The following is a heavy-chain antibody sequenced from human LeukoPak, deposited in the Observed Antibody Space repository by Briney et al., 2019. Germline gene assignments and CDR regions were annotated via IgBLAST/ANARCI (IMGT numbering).Heavy chain of an antibody. J-gene: IGHJ6*03. D-gene: IGHD3-10*01. CDR1: GGSISSYY. Sequence: KASETLSLTCTVSGGSISSYYWSWIRQPPGKGLEWIGYIYYSGSTNYNPSLKSRVTISVDTSKNQFSLKLSSVTAADTAVYYCARDGGYYGSGSYTDYYYYYMDVWGKGTTVTISS. CDR2: IYYSGST. CDR3: ARDGGYYGSGSYTDYYYYYMDV. V-gene: IGHV4-59*01.